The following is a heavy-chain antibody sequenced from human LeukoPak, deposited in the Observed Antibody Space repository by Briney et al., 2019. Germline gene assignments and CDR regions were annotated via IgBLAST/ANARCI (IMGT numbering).Heavy chain of an antibody. CDR2: IDPKSGDT. J-gene: IGHJ4*02. V-gene: IGHV1-2*02. CDR1: GYTFTGYY. CDR3: ARASSIAAAGY. D-gene: IGHD6-13*01. Sequence: ASVKVSCKASGYTFTGYYIHWVRQAPGQGLEWMGWIDPKSGDTNYVQKFQGRVTMTRDTSISTAYMELNSLRAEDTAVYYCARASSIAAAGYWGQGTLVTVSS.